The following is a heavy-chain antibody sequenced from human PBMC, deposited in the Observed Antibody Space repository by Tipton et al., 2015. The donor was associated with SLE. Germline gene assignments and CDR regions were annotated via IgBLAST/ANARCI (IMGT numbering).Heavy chain of an antibody. Sequence: QVQLVQSGAEVKKPGASVKVSCKASGYTFTSYGISWVRQAPGQGLEWMGWISAYNGNTNYAQKLQGRVTMTTDTSTSTAYMELRSLRSDDTAVYYCARDRAGEWLVGLQFRYYFDYWGQGTLVTVSS. J-gene: IGHJ4*02. CDR2: ISAYNGNT. CDR1: GYTFTSYG. D-gene: IGHD6-19*01. V-gene: IGHV1-18*04. CDR3: ARDRAGEWLVGLQFRYYFDY.